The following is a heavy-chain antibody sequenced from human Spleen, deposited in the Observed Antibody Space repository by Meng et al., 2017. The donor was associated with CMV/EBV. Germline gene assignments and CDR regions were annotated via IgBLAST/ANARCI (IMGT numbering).Heavy chain of an antibody. D-gene: IGHD3-10*01. J-gene: IGHJ6*02. CDR1: RFTFSSYA. CDR2: ISGYGRNT. V-gene: IGHV3-23*01. CDR3: AKDGPFASGRYYWGAVAMDV. Sequence: GESLKISCAASRFTFSSYAMSWVRQAPGKGLEWVGSISGYGRNTYYADSVKGRFTISRDNSMNTVYLQMNNLRAEDTADYSCAKDGPFASGRYYWGAVAMDVWGLGTTVTVSS.